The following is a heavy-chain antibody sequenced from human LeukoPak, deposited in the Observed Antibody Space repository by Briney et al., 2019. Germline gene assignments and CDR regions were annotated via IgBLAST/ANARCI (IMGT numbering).Heavy chain of an antibody. CDR2: TYYRSRWYH. Sequence: SQTLSLTCAISGDSVSRNSVAWNWIRQSPSRGLEWLGRTYYRSRWYHDYAVSVKSRITINPDTSKNQFSLQLNSVTPEDTAVYYCARGYCTGDNCPNWFDPWGQGTRVTVSS. D-gene: IGHD2-8*02. J-gene: IGHJ5*02. CDR1: GDSVSRNSVA. CDR3: ARGYCTGDNCPNWFDP. V-gene: IGHV6-1*01.